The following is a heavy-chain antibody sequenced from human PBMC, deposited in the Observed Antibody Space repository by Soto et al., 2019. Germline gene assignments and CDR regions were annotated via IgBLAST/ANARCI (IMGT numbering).Heavy chain of an antibody. Sequence: PSETLSLTCAVSGYSISSGYYWGWLRQPPGKGLEWIGSIYHGGSTYYNPSLKSRVTISVDTSKNQFSLKLSSVTAADTAVYYCARRGDSSSWLNYYYYYGMDVWGQGTTVTVSS. D-gene: IGHD6-13*01. CDR1: GYSISSGYY. CDR2: IYHGGST. J-gene: IGHJ6*02. CDR3: ARRGDSSSWLNYYYYYGMDV. V-gene: IGHV4-38-2*01.